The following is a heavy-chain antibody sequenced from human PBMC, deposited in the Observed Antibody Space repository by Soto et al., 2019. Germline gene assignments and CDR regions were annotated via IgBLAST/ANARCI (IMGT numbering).Heavy chain of an antibody. J-gene: IGHJ4*02. Sequence: EVQLLVSGGGLVQPGGSLTLSCAGSGFTFSTYDMSWVRQAPGKGLEWVSSISDSGGHTYYADSVRGRFTISRDNSKDTLYLHMNSLRAEDTAVYYCAKPPLRFLEWLLYYWGQGTLVTVSP. CDR2: ISDSGGHT. D-gene: IGHD3-3*01. V-gene: IGHV3-23*01. CDR1: GFTFSTYD. CDR3: AKPPLRFLEWLLYY.